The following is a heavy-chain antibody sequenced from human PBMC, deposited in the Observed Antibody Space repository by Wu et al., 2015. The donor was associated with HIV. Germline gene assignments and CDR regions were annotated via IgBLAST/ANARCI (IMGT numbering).Heavy chain of an antibody. D-gene: IGHD6-13*01. J-gene: IGHJ6*02. V-gene: IGHV1-69*05. CDR2: IIPIFGTA. Sequence: QVQLVQSGAEVKKPGSSVKVSCKASGGTFSSYAISWVRQAPGQGLEWMGGIIPIFGTANYAQKFQGRVTITTDESTSTAYMELSSLRSEDTAVYYCARGASIAAAGSYYYYYGMDVWGQGTTGHRLL. CDR1: GGTFSSYA. CDR3: ARGASIAAAGSYYYYYGMDV.